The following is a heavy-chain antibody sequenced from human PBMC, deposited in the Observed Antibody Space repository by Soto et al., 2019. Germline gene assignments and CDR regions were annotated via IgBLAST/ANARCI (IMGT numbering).Heavy chain of an antibody. J-gene: IGHJ5*02. V-gene: IGHV4-59*01. CDR2: ISISGNT. Sequence: PSETLSLTCTVSGGSISSDFWSWIRQPPGKGPEWIGYISISGNTDYSPSLKSRATISADTSRNQFSLKLRSVNTADTAVYFCARGREDFHAGSGQSRVWLAPWGQGTLVTVSS. CDR3: ARGREDFHAGSGQSRVWLAP. CDR1: GGSISSDF. D-gene: IGHD3-3*01.